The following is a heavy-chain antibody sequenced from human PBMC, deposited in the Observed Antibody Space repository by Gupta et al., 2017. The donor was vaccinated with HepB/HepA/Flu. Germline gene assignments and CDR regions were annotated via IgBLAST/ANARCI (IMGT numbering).Heavy chain of an antibody. V-gene: IGHV3-23*01. CDR1: GFTMGGNA. J-gene: IGHJ6*04. CDR3: AKDLYFWSGMDV. CDR2: TGSDMRQ. Sequence: EVELLESGGDLVQAGGSLRLSCVVSGFTMGGNAMSWVRQAPGKGLEWVSGTGSDMRQHDADSVRGRFTISRDNSENRVFLQMNNLRVDDTAVYYCAKDLYFWSGMDVWGRGTTVTVSS. D-gene: IGHD3-3*01.